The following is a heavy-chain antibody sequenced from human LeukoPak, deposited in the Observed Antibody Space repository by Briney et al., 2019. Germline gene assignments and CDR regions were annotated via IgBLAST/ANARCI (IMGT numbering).Heavy chain of an antibody. CDR3: TRDKAVAGTDPFDY. J-gene: IGHJ4*02. V-gene: IGHV3-21*01. Sequence: GGSLRLSCAASGFTFSSYSMNWVRQAPGKGLEWVSSISSSSSYIYYADSVKGRFTISRDNAKNSLYLQMNSLRAEDTAVYYCTRDKAVAGTDPFDYWGQGTLVTVSS. CDR1: GFTFSSYS. D-gene: IGHD6-19*01. CDR2: ISSSSSYI.